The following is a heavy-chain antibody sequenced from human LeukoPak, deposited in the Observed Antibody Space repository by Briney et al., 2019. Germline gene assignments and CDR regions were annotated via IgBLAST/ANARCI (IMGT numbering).Heavy chain of an antibody. D-gene: IGHD1-20*01. V-gene: IGHV3-30*18. J-gene: IGHJ4*02. CDR3: AKDRGRGYNWNDVLDY. CDR1: GFTFTSYG. Sequence: GRSLRLSCAASGFTFTSYGMHWVRQAPGKGLEWVAVISYDVRDKYYVDSVKGRFTISRDTSKNTLYLQMNSLRAEDTAVYYCAKDRGRGYNWNDVLDYWGQGTLVTVSS. CDR2: ISYDVRDK.